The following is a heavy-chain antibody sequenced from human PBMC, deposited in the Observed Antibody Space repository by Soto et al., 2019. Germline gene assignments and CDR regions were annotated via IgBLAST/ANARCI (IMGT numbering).Heavy chain of an antibody. CDR1: GYSFTSYW. Sequence: GESLKISCKGSGYSFTSYWIGWVRQMPGKGLEWMGIIYPGDSDTRYSPSFQGQVTISADKSISTAYLQWSSLKASDTAMYYYARQLLRGSSWPYYFDYWGRGTLVTVPS. D-gene: IGHD6-13*01. J-gene: IGHJ4*02. CDR2: IYPGDSDT. V-gene: IGHV5-51*01. CDR3: ARQLLRGSSWPYYFDY.